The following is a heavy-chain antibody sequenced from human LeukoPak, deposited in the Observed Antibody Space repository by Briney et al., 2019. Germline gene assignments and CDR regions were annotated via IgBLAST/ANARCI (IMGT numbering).Heavy chain of an antibody. Sequence: GGSLRLSCAASGFTFSDYDMNWVRQAPGQGLEWVSLFSSIGTYKYYADSVKGRFTISRDNARSSLFLQMNSLRAEDTAVYYCARGSFLITFGGFIGWGQGTLVTVSS. D-gene: IGHD3-16*02. CDR1: GFTFSDYD. CDR3: ARGSFLITFGGFIG. J-gene: IGHJ4*02. CDR2: FSSIGTYK. V-gene: IGHV3-21*01.